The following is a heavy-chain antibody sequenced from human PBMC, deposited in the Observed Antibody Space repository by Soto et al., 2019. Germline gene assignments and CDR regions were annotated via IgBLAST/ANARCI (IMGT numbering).Heavy chain of an antibody. CDR2: ISKSSTTI. CDR1: GFTLSTYS. CDR3: ARDPPNFYYYGMDV. Sequence: SLRLSCIASGFTLSTYSMTWVRQAPGEGLEWLSYISKSSTTINYADSVKGRFTISRDNAKNSVYLEMSSLRDEDSAVYYCARDPPNFYYYGMDVWGQGTTVTVSS. V-gene: IGHV3-48*02. J-gene: IGHJ6*02.